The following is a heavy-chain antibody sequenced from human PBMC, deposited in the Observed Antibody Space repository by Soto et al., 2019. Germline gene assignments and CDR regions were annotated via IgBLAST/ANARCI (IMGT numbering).Heavy chain of an antibody. J-gene: IGHJ5*02. V-gene: IGHV2-5*02. D-gene: IGHD4-17*01. CDR1: GFSLTTSGGG. CDR2: IYWDDDK. Sequence: QITLKESGPTLVKPTQTLTLTCTFSGFSLTTSGGGVGWIRQPPGKTLELLAIIYWDDDKRYSPSLKRRLTITQATAKNLMVLTMNNMDPAGTAKYFCAHRQTKVKWCVAPWGQGTLVTVSS. CDR3: AHRQTKVKWCVAP.